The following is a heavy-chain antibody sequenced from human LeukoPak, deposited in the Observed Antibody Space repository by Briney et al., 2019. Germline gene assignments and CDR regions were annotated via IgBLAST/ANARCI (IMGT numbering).Heavy chain of an antibody. V-gene: IGHV3-48*03. CDR2: ISSSGSIT. J-gene: IGHJ4*02. Sequence: GGSLRLSCADSGFSFSSYEMNWVRQAPGKGLEWISCISSSGSITFYADSEKGRFTISRDSAKNSLYLQMNSLRADDTAVYYCARNRASLDYWGQGTLVTVSS. D-gene: IGHD3-16*02. CDR1: GFSFSSYE. CDR3: ARNRASLDY.